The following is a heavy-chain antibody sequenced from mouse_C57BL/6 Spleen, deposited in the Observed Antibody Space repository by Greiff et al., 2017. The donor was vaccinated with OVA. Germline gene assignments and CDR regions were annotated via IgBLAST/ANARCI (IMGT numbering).Heavy chain of an antibody. CDR3: ATLRTKAY. CDR1: GYSFTGYY. J-gene: IGHJ3*01. V-gene: IGHV1-42*01. CDR2: INPSTGGT. Sequence: VQLKESGPELVKPGASVKISCKASGYSFTGYYMNWVKQSPEKSLEWIGEINPSTGGTTYNQKFKAKATLTVDKSSSTAYMQLKSLTSEDSAVYYCATLRTKAYWGQGTLVTVSA.